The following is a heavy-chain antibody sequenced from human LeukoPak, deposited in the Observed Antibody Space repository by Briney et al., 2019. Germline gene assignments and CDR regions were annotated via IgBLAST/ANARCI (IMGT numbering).Heavy chain of an antibody. CDR2: TRNKANSYTT. V-gene: IGHV3-72*01. CDR1: GFTFSSYS. Sequence: GRSLRLSCAASGFTFSSYSMNWVRQAPGKGLEWVGRTRNKANSYTTEYAASVKGRFTISRDDSKNSLYLQMNSLKTEDTAVYYCARGIGLYWGQGTLVTVSS. CDR3: ARGIGLY. D-gene: IGHD3/OR15-3a*01. J-gene: IGHJ4*02.